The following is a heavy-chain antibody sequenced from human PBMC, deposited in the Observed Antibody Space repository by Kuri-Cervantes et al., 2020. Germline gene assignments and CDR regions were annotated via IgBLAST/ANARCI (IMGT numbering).Heavy chain of an antibody. CDR2: ISSSGSTT. Sequence: GESLKISCAASGFTFSDYYMTWIRQAPGKGLEWLSYISSSGSTTYYADSVKGRFTISRDNAKNSLYLQMNSLRAEDTAVYYCASPSYYYDSSGYYFSEYFHHWGQGTLVTVSS. CDR1: GFTFSDYY. CDR3: ASPSYYYDSSGYYFSEYFHH. D-gene: IGHD3-22*01. V-gene: IGHV3-11*04. J-gene: IGHJ1*01.